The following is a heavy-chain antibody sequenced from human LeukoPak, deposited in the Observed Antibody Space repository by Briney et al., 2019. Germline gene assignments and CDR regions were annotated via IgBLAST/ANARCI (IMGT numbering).Heavy chain of an antibody. CDR2: INHSGST. D-gene: IGHD3-9*01. J-gene: IGHJ6*03. CDR3: ASVRLRYFDWSPPMDV. CDR1: GGSFSGYY. V-gene: IGHV4-34*01. Sequence: SETLSLTCAVYGGSFSGYYWSWIRQPPGKGLEWIGEINHSGSTNYNPSLKSRVTISVDTSKNQFSLKLSSVTAADTAVYYCASVRLRYFDWSPPMDVWGKGTTVTVSS.